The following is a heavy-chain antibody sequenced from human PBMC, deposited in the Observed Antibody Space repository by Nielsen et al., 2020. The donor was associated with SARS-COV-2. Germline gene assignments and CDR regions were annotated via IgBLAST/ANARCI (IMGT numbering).Heavy chain of an antibody. CDR2: IIPILGIA. CDR1: GGTFSSYT. V-gene: IGHV1-69*02. J-gene: IGHJ6*02. CDR3: AIPASGSYYVTGDYYYYGMDV. Sequence: SVKVSCKASGGTFSSYTISWVRQAPGQGLEWMGRIIPILGIANYAQKFQGRVTITADKSTSTAYMELSSLRSEDTAVYYCAIPASGSYYVTGDYYYYGMDVWGQGTTVTVSS. D-gene: IGHD1-26*01.